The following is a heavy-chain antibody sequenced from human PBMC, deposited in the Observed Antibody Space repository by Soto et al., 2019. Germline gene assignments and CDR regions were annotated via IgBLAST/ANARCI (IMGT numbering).Heavy chain of an antibody. CDR2: ISSGGST. D-gene: IGHD1-26*01. CDR1: GFTLSKYA. V-gene: IGHV3-23*01. CDR3: ARGIVGHFDY. J-gene: IGHJ4*02. Sequence: EVQVLESGGGLVQPGGSLRLSCAASGFTLSKYAMSWVRQAPGKGLEWVSAISSGGSTYYADSVKGRFTISRDNAKNSLYLQMNSLRAEDTAVYYCARGIVGHFDYWGQGTLVTVSS.